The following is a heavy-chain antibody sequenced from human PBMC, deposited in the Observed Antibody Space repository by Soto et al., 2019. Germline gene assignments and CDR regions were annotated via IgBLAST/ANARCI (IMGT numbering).Heavy chain of an antibody. CDR1: GGSFSSYH. CDR3: ARGYDTALAPIF. V-gene: IGHV4-34*01. J-gene: IGHJ4*02. Sequence: SETLSLTCAVYGGSFSSYHWSWIRQSPGKGLEWIGEINHLTTTNYNPSLKSRVIISLDTPKNQFSLKLSSVTAADTAVYYCARGYDTALAPIFWGQGILVTVSS. CDR2: INHLTTT. D-gene: IGHD5-18*01.